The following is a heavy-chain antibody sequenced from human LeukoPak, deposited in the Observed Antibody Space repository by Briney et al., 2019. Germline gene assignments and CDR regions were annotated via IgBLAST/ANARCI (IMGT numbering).Heavy chain of an antibody. D-gene: IGHD1-26*01. CDR1: GYTFTSYD. V-gene: IGHV1-8*03. CDR3: ARTQVGATIHGYYYYMDV. CDR2: MNPNSGNT. J-gene: IGHJ6*03. Sequence: ASVKVSCKASGYTFTSYDINWVRQATGQGLEWMGWMNPNSGNTGYAQKFQGRVTITRNTSISTAYMELSSLRSEDTAVYYCARTQVGATIHGYYYYMDVWGKGTTVTVSS.